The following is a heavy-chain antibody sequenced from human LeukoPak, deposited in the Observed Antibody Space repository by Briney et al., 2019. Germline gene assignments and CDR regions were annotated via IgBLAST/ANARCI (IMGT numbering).Heavy chain of an antibody. J-gene: IGHJ4*02. CDR2: ISHNART. D-gene: IGHD1-26*01. CDR3: ARDCSGSYYGYYFDY. V-gene: IGHV4-34*01. Sequence: SETLSLTCAVYGGSFNDYFWSWIRQPPGKGLEWIGEISHNARTNYNPSLKSRVTVSLDTSKNQFSLKVNSVTAADTAVYYCARDCSGSYYGYYFDYWGQGTLVTVSS. CDR1: GGSFNDYF.